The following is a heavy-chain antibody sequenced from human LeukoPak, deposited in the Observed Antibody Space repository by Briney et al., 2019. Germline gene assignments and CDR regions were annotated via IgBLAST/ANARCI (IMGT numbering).Heavy chain of an antibody. CDR2: ISYDGSNK. J-gene: IGHJ4*02. Sequence: PGGSLRLSCAASGFIFSSYVMHWVRQAPGKGLEWVAVISYDGSNKYYADSVMGRFTISRDNSKNRLYLQMNSLRPEDTAVYYCAKELTRGSSWYEDYWGQGTLVTVSS. CDR3: AKELTRGSSWYEDY. D-gene: IGHD6-13*01. CDR1: GFIFSSYV. V-gene: IGHV3-30-3*01.